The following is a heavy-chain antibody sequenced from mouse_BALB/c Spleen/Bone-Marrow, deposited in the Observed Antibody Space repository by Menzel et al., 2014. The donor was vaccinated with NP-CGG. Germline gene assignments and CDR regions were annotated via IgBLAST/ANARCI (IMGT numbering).Heavy chain of an antibody. Sequence: QVQLQQSGPGLVAPSQGLSITCTVSGFSLTSYGAHWVRQPPGKGLEWLGVIWAGGSTNYNSALMSRLSISKDNSKSQVFLKMNSLQTDDTTMYYCARGGGSWYFDVWGAGTTVTVSS. CDR1: GFSLTSYG. J-gene: IGHJ1*01. V-gene: IGHV2-9*02. CDR2: IWAGGST. CDR3: ARGGGSWYFDV.